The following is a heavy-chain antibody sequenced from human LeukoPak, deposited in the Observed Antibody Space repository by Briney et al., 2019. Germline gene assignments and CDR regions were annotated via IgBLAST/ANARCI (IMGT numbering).Heavy chain of an antibody. CDR1: GYTFTSYG. J-gene: IGHJ3*02. CDR2: ISAYNGNT. D-gene: IGHD6-13*01. V-gene: IGHV1-18*01. CDR3: ARFTQGGQQLVLSAFDI. Sequence: ASVKVSCKASGYTFTSYGISWVRQAPGQGLEWMGWISAYNGNTNYAQKLQGRVTMTTDKSTSTVYMELSSLISEDTAVYYCARFTQGGQQLVLSAFDIWGQGTMVTVSS.